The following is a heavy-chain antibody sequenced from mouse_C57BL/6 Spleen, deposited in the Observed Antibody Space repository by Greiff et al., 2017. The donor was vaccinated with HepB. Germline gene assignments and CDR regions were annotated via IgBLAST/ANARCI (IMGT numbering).Heavy chain of an antibody. J-gene: IGHJ4*01. Sequence: EPGPGLVKPSQSLSLTCPVPGYSITSCYYWNWIRQFPGNNQEWMGYISYDGSNNYNPSLKNRISITLDTSKSQFFLMFISVTTEDTATYYCASAPAYYAHAMYYWGQGTSVTVSS. CDR1: GYSITSCYY. CDR2: ISYDGSN. V-gene: IGHV3-6*01. CDR3: ASAPAYYAHAMYY. D-gene: IGHD1-1*02.